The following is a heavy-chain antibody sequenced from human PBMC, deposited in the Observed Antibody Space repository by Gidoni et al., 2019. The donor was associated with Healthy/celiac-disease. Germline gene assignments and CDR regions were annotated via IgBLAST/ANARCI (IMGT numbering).Heavy chain of an antibody. D-gene: IGHD2-15*01. CDR1: GGTFSSYA. Sequence: QVQLVQSGAEVKKPGSSVKVSCKASGGTFSSYAISWVRQAPGQGLEWMGGIIPIFGTANDAKKFQGRVTITADESTSTAYMELSSLRSEDTAVYYCARDGDCSGGSCYPTLDYWGQGTLVTVSS. CDR3: ARDGDCSGGSCYPTLDY. J-gene: IGHJ4*02. V-gene: IGHV1-69*01. CDR2: IIPIFGTA.